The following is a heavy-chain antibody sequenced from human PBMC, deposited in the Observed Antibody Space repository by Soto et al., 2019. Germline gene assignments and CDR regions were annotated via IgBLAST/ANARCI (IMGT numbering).Heavy chain of an antibody. V-gene: IGHV1-2*04. CDR3: ARAYSSSWYPSYYYYYGMDV. CDR1: GYTFTGYY. Sequence: ASVKVSCKASGYTFTGYYMHWVRQAPGQGLEWMGWINPNSGGTNYAQKFQGWVTMTRDTPISTAYMELSRLRSDDTAVYYCARAYSSSWYPSYYYYYGMDVWGQGTTVTVSS. J-gene: IGHJ6*02. D-gene: IGHD6-13*01. CDR2: INPNSGGT.